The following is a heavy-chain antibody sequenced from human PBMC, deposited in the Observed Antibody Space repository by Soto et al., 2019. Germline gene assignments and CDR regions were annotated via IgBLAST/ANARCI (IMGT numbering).Heavy chain of an antibody. CDR3: ARDEYYYASSGYYRFDQ. CDR2: ISDRGGST. Sequence: LRLSCAASGLTLSNFAMSWVRQAPGKGLEWVAVISDRGGSTDYAASVKGRFTISRDNSNNTVYLQMNNLRAEDTAVYYCARDEYYYASSGYYRFDQWGQGTLVPVSS. CDR1: GLTLSNFA. D-gene: IGHD3-22*01. V-gene: IGHV3-23*01. J-gene: IGHJ4*02.